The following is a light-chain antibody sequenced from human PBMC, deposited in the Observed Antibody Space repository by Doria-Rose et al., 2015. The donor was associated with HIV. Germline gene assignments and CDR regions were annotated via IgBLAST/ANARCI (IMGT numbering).Light chain of an antibody. CDR3: SSYTSISTRVV. CDR1: SSDVGGYNY. J-gene: IGLJ2*01. Sequence: QPASVSGSPGQSITISCTGTSSDVGGYNYVYWYQQHPGKAPKLMIFDVSNRHSVVSNRFSGSKSGSTASLTISGLQADDEADYYCSSYTSISTRVVFGGGTKLTVL. V-gene: IGLV2-14*01. CDR2: DVS.